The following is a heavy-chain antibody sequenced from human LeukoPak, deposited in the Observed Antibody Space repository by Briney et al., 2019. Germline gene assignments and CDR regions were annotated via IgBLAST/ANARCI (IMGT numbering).Heavy chain of an antibody. CDR3: ARDKVTY. Sequence: ASLRLSCAASGFTFSNYWMSWVRPVPGKGLEWVAHINKDGTEKYFVDSVKGRFIISRDNAKSSLYLQMNSLKVEDTAVYYCARDKVTYWGPGTLVTVSS. J-gene: IGHJ4*02. CDR2: INKDGTEK. V-gene: IGHV3-7*01. CDR1: GFTFSNYW.